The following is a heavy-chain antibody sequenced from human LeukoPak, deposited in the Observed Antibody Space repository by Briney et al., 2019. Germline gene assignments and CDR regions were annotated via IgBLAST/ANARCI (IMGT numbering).Heavy chain of an antibody. Sequence: GGSLRPSCAASGFTFSRYAMSWVRQAPGKGLEWVSGISGSGGSTNYAASVKGRFTISRDSSKNTLYLQMNSLRAEDTALYYCAKDLIVGATKVPYFDYWGQGTLVTVSS. V-gene: IGHV3-23*01. D-gene: IGHD1-26*01. CDR3: AKDLIVGATKVPYFDY. J-gene: IGHJ4*02. CDR1: GFTFSRYA. CDR2: ISGSGGST.